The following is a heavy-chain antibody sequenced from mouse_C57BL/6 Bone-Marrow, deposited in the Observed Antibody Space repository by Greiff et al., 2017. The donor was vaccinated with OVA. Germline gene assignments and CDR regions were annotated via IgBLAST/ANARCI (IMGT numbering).Heavy chain of an antibody. D-gene: IGHD1-1*01. CDR3: ARENPIRGFAY. Sequence: EVHLVESGPGLVKPSQSLSLTCSVTGYSITSGYYWNWIRQFPGNKLEWMGYISYDGSNNYHPSLKNRISLTRDTSKNQFFLKVNSGTTEDTATYYCARENPIRGFAYWGQGTLVTVSA. CDR1: GYSITSGYY. J-gene: IGHJ3*01. CDR2: ISYDGSN. V-gene: IGHV3-6*01.